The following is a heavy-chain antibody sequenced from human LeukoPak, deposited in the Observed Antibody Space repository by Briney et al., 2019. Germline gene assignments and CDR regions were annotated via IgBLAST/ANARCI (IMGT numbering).Heavy chain of an antibody. D-gene: IGHD6-19*01. CDR3: ARGGKQWLSPYYYYGMDV. Sequence: SETLSLTCAVYGGSFSDYYWSWIRQPPGKGLEWIGEINHSGSTNYNPSLKSRVTISVDTSKNQFSLKLSSVTAADTAVYYCARGGKQWLSPYYYYGMDVWGKGTTVTVSS. CDR1: GGSFSDYY. J-gene: IGHJ6*04. V-gene: IGHV4-34*01. CDR2: INHSGST.